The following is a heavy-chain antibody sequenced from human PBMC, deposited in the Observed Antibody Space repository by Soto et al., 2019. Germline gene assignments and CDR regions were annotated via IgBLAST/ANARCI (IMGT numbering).Heavy chain of an antibody. D-gene: IGHD6-13*01. J-gene: IGHJ4*02. CDR2: ISSSGSFI. CDR3: AREPEGIAAALDY. CDR1: GFTFRTYG. V-gene: IGHV3-21*01. Sequence: WGSLRLSCAASGFTFRTYGINCFRRSPGGGLEWVASISSSGSFIYYADSVKGRFTISRDDAEKSLYLQMNRLRAEDTALYYCAREPEGIAAALDYWGRGTLVTVSS.